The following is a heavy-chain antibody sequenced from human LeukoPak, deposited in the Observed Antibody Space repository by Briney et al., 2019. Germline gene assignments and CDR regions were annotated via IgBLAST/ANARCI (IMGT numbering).Heavy chain of an antibody. J-gene: IGHJ4*02. CDR1: GGSISSNNYY. D-gene: IGHD6-13*01. V-gene: IGHV4-39*01. CDR2: IYYSGST. CDR3: ARHGDNSSWYVAY. Sequence: SETLSLTCTVSGGSISSNNYYWGWIRQPPGKGLEWIGSIYYSGSTYYNPSLKSRVTTSVDTSKNQFSLKLSSVTAADTAVYYCARHGDNSSWYVAYWGQGTLVTVSS.